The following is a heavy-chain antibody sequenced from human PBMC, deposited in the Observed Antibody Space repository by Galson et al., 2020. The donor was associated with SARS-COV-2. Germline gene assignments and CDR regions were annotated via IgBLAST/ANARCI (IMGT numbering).Heavy chain of an antibody. CDR1: GFTFSSYG. J-gene: IGHJ4*02. CDR2: ISNDGNRK. D-gene: IGHD5-18*01. Sequence: GESLKISCTASGFTFSSYGMHCVRRAPGKGLEWVAVISNDGNRKYYADSMKGRVTISRDNSKNTLFLQMDGLRAEDTAIYYCAKSGESNYGYSIDYWGQGTLVTVSS. V-gene: IGHV3-30*18. CDR3: AKSGESNYGYSIDY.